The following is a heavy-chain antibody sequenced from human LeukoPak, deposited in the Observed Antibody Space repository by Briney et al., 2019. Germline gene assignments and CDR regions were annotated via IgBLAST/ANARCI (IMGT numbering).Heavy chain of an antibody. V-gene: IGHV3-30*18. CDR3: AKDREVYCSGGLCHSPRFDY. D-gene: IGHD2-15*01. CDR2: ISFDGTSE. CDR1: GFDFNGYG. J-gene: IGHJ4*02. Sequence: PGTSLRLSCAASGFDFNGYGLLWVRQAPGKGLEWVATISFDGTSEHYLDSVKGRFTISRDNSKNTVFLQMNSLRAEDTAVYYCAKDREVYCSGGLCHSPRFDYWGQGTLVIVSS.